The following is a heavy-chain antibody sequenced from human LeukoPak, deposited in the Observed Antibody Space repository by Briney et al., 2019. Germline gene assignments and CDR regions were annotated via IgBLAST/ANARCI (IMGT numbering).Heavy chain of an antibody. CDR2: ISSSSTYI. D-gene: IGHD3-10*01. CDR3: ARGDGATPPDVFDI. V-gene: IGHV3-21*01. Sequence: GGSLRLSCAASGFTFSSYSMNWVRQAPGKGLQWVSSISSSSTYIYYADLVKGRFTTSRDNAKNSLYLQMNSLRGDDTAVYYCARGDGATPPDVFDIWGQGTMVTVSS. J-gene: IGHJ3*02. CDR1: GFTFSSYS.